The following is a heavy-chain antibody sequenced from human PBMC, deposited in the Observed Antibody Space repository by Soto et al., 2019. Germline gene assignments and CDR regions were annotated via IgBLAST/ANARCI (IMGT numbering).Heavy chain of an antibody. D-gene: IGHD2-2*01. V-gene: IGHV3-21*01. Sequence: GGSLRLSCAASGFTFSSYSMNWVRQAPGKGLEWVSSISSSSSYIYYADSVKGRFTISRDNAKNSLYLQMNSLRAEDTAVYYCARAIVVVPAYYMDVWGKGTTVTVSS. CDR2: ISSSSSYI. CDR3: ARAIVVVPAYYMDV. J-gene: IGHJ6*03. CDR1: GFTFSSYS.